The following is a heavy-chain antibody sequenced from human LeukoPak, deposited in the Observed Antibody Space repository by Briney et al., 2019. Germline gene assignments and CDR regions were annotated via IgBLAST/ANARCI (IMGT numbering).Heavy chain of an antibody. CDR1: GFTFSSYS. Sequence: GGSLRLSCAASGFTFSSYSMNWVRQAPGKGLMYISRNNGDGSTTNYADVVKGRFTMSRDNVKNTLYLQMNSLRVEDTAVYYCARDPRNVGLAPWGQGTLVTVSS. CDR2: NNGDGSTT. V-gene: IGHV3-74*01. D-gene: IGHD2-15*01. J-gene: IGHJ5*02. CDR3: ARDPRNVGLAP.